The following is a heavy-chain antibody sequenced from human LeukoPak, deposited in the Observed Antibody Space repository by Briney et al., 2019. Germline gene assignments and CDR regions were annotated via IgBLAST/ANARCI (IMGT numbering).Heavy chain of an antibody. J-gene: IGHJ5*02. Sequence: PSETLSLTCTVSGGSISSHYWSWIRQPPGKGLEWIEYIYYSGSTNYNPSLKSRVTISVDTSKNQFSLKLSSVTAADTAVYYCARGGIAARLEDDPFDPWGQGTLVTVSS. CDR1: GGSISSHY. CDR2: IYYSGST. D-gene: IGHD6-6*01. V-gene: IGHV4-59*11. CDR3: ARGGIAARLEDDPFDP.